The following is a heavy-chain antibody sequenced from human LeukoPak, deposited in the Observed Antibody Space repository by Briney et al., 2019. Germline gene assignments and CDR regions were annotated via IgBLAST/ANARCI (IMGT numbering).Heavy chain of an antibody. CDR1: GFTFDDYA. Sequence: GGSLRLSCAASGFTFDDYAMHWVRQAPGKGLEWVSGISWNSGSIGYADSVKGRFTISRDNSKNTLYLQMNSLRAEDTAVYYCAKDRVDIVAIEVFHFDYWSQGTLVTVSS. J-gene: IGHJ4*02. V-gene: IGHV3-9*01. CDR2: ISWNSGSI. CDR3: AKDRVDIVAIEVFHFDY. D-gene: IGHD5-12*01.